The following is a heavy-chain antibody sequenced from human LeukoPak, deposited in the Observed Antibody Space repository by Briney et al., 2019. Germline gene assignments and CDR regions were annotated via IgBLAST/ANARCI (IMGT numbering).Heavy chain of an antibody. CDR2: ISGHSGNT. Sequence: ASVKVSCKASGYIFSNYGITWVRQAPGHGLEWMGWISGHSGNTNYAQKFQDRATMTTDTSTSTAYMELRSLGFDDTAVYYCARDFAWGSGGAPIDDNWLDPWGQGILVTVSS. J-gene: IGHJ5*02. CDR3: ARDFAWGSGGAPIDDNWLDP. CDR1: GYIFSNYG. D-gene: IGHD7-27*01. V-gene: IGHV1-18*01.